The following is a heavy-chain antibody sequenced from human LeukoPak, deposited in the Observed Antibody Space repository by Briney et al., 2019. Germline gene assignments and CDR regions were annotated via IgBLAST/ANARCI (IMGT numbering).Heavy chain of an antibody. D-gene: IGHD3-10*01. CDR1: GGSISSGDYY. CDR2: IYYSGST. V-gene: IGHV4-31*03. Sequence: PSETLSLTCTVSGGSISSGDYYWSRIRQPPGKGLEWIGYIYYSGSTYYNPSLKSRVTISVDTSKNQFSLKLSSVTAADTAVYYCARSRGVRGVIFDYWGQGTLVTVSS. J-gene: IGHJ4*02. CDR3: ARSRGVRGVIFDY.